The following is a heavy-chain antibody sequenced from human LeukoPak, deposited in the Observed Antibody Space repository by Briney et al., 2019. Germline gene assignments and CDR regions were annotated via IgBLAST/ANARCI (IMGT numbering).Heavy chain of an antibody. CDR2: IXHSGST. J-gene: IGHJ6*03. CDR3: ARATLKGSSSSPYYYYMDV. CDR1: XGSIXSGXYY. D-gene: IGHD6-6*01. Sequence: XXXTVXXGSIXSGXYYWSXXRXPXXKXXXXXXXIXHSGSTYYNPSLKSRVTISVDTSKNQFSLKLSSVTAADTAVYYCARATLKGSSSSPYYYYMDVWGKGTTVTVSS. V-gene: IGHV4-39*07.